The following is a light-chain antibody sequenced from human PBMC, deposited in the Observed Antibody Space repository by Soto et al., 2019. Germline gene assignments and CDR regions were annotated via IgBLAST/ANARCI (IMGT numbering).Light chain of an antibody. CDR2: DAS. CDR1: QSISSY. V-gene: IGKV1-39*01. CDR3: QQMGT. J-gene: IGKJ1*01. Sequence: DIQMTRSPSSLSASVGDRGTITCRASQSISSYLNWYQQKPGKAPKFLIYDASSLESGVPSRFSGIGFGTDFTLTISSLQPEDSATYYCQQMGTFGQGTKVDI.